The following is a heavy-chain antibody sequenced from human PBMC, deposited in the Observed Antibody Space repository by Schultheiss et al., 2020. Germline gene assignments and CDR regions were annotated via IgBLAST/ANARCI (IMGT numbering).Heavy chain of an antibody. D-gene: IGHD2-2*01. Sequence: GESLKISCAASGFTFSDYYMSWIRQAPGKGLEWVSYISSSGSTIYYADSVKGRFTISRDNAKNSLYLQMNSLRAEDTAVYYCARDSPHAPYNWFDPWGQGTLVTVSS. CDR2: ISSSGSTI. J-gene: IGHJ5*02. CDR3: ARDSPHAPYNWFDP. V-gene: IGHV3-11*01. CDR1: GFTFSDYY.